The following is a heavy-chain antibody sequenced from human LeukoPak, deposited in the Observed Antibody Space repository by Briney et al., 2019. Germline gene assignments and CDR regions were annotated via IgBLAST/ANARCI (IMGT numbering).Heavy chain of an antibody. CDR3: ARDRGVATPMESHDAFDI. CDR1: GYTFTGYY. CDR2: INPNSGGT. Sequence: ASVKVSCKASGYTFTGYYMHWVRQAPGQGLEWMGWINPNSGGTNYAQKFQGWVTMTRDTSISTAYMELSRLRSDDTAVYYCARDRGVATPMESHDAFDIWGQGTMVTVSS. J-gene: IGHJ3*02. V-gene: IGHV1-2*04. D-gene: IGHD3-10*01.